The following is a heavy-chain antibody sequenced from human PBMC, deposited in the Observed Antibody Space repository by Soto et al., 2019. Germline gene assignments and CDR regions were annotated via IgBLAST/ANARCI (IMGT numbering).Heavy chain of an antibody. CDR2: ISSSSSTI. V-gene: IGHV3-48*01. J-gene: IGHJ4*02. Sequence: EVQLVESGGGLVQPGGSLRLSCAASGFTFSSYSMNWVRQAPGKGLEWVSYISSSSSTIYYADSVKGRFTISSDNAKNSLYLQMNSLRAEDTAVYYCARGSVIFDYWGQGTLVTVSS. CDR3: ARGSVIFDY. D-gene: IGHD2-21*01. CDR1: GFTFSSYS.